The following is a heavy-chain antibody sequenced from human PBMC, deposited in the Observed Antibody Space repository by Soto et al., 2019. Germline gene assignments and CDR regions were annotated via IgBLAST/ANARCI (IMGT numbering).Heavy chain of an antibody. CDR3: ARRYGDCFDY. CDR1: GGSISSGGYY. CDR2: IYYSGST. Sequence: PSETLSLTCTVSGGSISSGGYYWSWIRQHPGKGLEWIGYIYYSGSTYYNPSLKSRLTISVDTSENQFSLRLTSVTAADTAMYYCARRYGDCFDYWCQGTLVTVSS. J-gene: IGHJ4*02. D-gene: IGHD4-17*01. V-gene: IGHV4-31*03.